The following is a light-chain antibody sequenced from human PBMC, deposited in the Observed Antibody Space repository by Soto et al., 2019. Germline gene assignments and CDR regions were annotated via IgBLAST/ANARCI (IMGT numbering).Light chain of an antibody. J-gene: IGKJ5*01. CDR1: QSISSY. CDR3: QQSYSTLSA. Sequence: DIQMTQSPSSLSASVGDRVTITCRASQSISSYLNWYQQKPGKAPKLLIYAASSLQSGVPSRFSGSGSATDFTLTISSLQPEDFATYYCQQSYSTLSAFGQGTRLEIK. CDR2: AAS. V-gene: IGKV1-39*01.